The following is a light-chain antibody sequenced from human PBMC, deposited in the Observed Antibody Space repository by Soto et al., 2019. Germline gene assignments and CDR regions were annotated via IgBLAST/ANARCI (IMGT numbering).Light chain of an antibody. CDR1: QSVSSY. Sequence: EIVLTQSPATLSLSPGDKATFSCRASQSVSSYLAWYQQKPGQAPKLLIYDASNRATGIPARFSGSGSGTDFTLTISSLEPEDFAVYYCQQRSNWPPWTFGQGTKVDIK. CDR2: DAS. V-gene: IGKV3-11*01. J-gene: IGKJ1*01. CDR3: QQRSNWPPWT.